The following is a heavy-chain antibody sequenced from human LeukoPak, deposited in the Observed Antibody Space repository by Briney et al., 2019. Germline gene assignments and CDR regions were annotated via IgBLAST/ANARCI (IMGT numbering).Heavy chain of an antibody. CDR2: ISAYNGNT. CDR1: GYTFTSYG. V-gene: IGHV1-18*01. Sequence: ALVKVSCKASGYTFTSYGISWVRQAPGQGLEWMGWISAYNGNTNYAQKLQGRVTMTTDTSTSTAYMELRSLRSDDTAVYYCARDAITIFGVVTFFDYWGQGTLVTVSS. D-gene: IGHD3-3*01. J-gene: IGHJ4*02. CDR3: ARDAITIFGVVTFFDY.